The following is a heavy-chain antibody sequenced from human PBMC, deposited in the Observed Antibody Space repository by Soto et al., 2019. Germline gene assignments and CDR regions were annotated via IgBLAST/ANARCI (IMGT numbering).Heavy chain of an antibody. CDR2: IYYSGST. CDR1: GGSVSSGSYY. J-gene: IGHJ6*02. V-gene: IGHV4-61*01. Sequence: SETLSLTCTVSGGSVSSGSYYWSWIRQPPGKGLEWIGYIYYSGSTNYNPSLKSRVTISVDTSKNQFSLKLSSVTAADTAVYHCARVVSSWYYGMDVWGQGTTVTVSS. CDR3: ARVVSSWYYGMDV. D-gene: IGHD2-2*01.